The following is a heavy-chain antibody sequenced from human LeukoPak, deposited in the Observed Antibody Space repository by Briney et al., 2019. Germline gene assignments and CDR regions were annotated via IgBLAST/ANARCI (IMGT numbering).Heavy chain of an antibody. CDR3: ASWFGENDALDI. Sequence: GASVKVSCKASGYTFTSQYVHWVRQAPGRGLEWMGIINPSGGSTRHAQKFQGRVTMTRDTSTSTVYMELKRLRSEDTAVYYCASWFGENDALDIWGQGTMVTVSS. D-gene: IGHD3-10*01. CDR1: GYTFTSQY. CDR2: INPSGGST. V-gene: IGHV1-46*01. J-gene: IGHJ3*02.